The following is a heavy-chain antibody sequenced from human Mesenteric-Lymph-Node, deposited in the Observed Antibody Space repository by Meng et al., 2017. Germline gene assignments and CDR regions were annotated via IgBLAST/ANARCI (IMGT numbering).Heavy chain of an antibody. Sequence: GESLKISCAASGFTFSSYAMSWVRQAPGKGLEWVSAISGSGGSTYYADSVKGRFTISRDNSKNTLYLQMNSLKTEDTAVYYCTTDKNYYDSSGYYWGQGTLVTVSS. J-gene: IGHJ4*02. CDR1: GFTFSSYA. D-gene: IGHD3-22*01. CDR2: ISGSGGST. CDR3: TTDKNYYDSSGYY. V-gene: IGHV3-23*01.